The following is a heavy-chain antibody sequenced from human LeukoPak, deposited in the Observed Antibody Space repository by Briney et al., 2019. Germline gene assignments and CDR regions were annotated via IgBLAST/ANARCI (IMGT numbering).Heavy chain of an antibody. CDR3: ARDATYYYDSSGYSPTPYFDY. CDR2: IYYSGST. V-gene: IGHV4-31*03. D-gene: IGHD3-22*01. Sequence: PSETLPLTCTVSGGSISSGGYYWSWIRQHPGKGLEWIGYIYYSGSTYYNPSLKSRVTISVDTSKNQFSLKLSSVTAADTAVYYCARDATYYYDSSGYSPTPYFDYWGQGTLVTVSS. J-gene: IGHJ4*02. CDR1: GGSISSGGYY.